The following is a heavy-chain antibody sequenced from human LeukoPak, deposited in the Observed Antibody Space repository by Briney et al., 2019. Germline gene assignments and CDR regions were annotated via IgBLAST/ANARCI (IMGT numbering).Heavy chain of an antibody. CDR2: INHSGST. J-gene: IGHJ4*02. Sequence: GSLRLSCAASGFTFSSYAMSWVRQAPGKGLEWIGEINHSGSTNYNPSLKSRVTISVDTSKNQFSLKLSSVTAADTAVYYCARGRVGLGDLKDWGQGTLVTVSS. D-gene: IGHD3-16*01. CDR3: ARGRVGLGDLKD. V-gene: IGHV4-34*01. CDR1: GFTFSSYA.